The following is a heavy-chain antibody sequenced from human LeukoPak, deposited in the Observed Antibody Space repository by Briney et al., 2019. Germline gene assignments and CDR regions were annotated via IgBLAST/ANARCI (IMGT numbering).Heavy chain of an antibody. CDR2: ISYDGSNK. J-gene: IGHJ4*02. CDR1: GFTFKSYA. Sequence: GGSLRLSCSASGFTFKSYAMRWVRQAPGKGLEWVAVISYDGSNKYYADSVKGRFTISRDNSKNTLYLQMNSLRAEDTAVYYCARDSRAYCGGDCQNGYDDFDYWGQGTLVTVSS. D-gene: IGHD2-21*02. CDR3: ARDSRAYCGGDCQNGYDDFDY. V-gene: IGHV3-30*04.